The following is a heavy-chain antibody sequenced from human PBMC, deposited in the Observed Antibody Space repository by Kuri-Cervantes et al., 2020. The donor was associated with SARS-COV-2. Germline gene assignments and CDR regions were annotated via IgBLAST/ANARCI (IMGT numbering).Heavy chain of an antibody. CDR2: IIPVLGIA. D-gene: IGHD2-15*01. CDR1: GYTFTSYG. V-gene: IGHV1-69*04. Sequence: SVKVSCKASGYTFTSYGISWVRQAPGQGLEWMGRIIPVLGIADYAQKFQDRLTITADKSTSTAYMELSSLRSEDTAVYFCARFGDCPGSSRTNCWFDPWGQGTLVTVSS. J-gene: IGHJ5*02. CDR3: ARFGDCPGSSRTNCWFDP.